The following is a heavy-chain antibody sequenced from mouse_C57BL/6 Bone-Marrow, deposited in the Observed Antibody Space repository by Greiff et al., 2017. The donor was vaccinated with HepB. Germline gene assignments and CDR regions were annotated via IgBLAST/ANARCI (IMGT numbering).Heavy chain of an antibody. CDR2: ISSGGSYT. CDR3: ARQGRYYYGSSYVKYYYAMDY. D-gene: IGHD1-1*01. CDR1: GFTFSSYG. V-gene: IGHV5-6*01. J-gene: IGHJ4*01. Sequence: EVMFVESGGDLVKPGGSLKLSCAASGFTFSSYGMSWVRQTPDKRLEWVATISSGGSYTYYPDSVKGRFTISRDNAKNTLYLQMSSLKSEDTAMYYCARQGRYYYGSSYVKYYYAMDYWGQGTSVTVSS.